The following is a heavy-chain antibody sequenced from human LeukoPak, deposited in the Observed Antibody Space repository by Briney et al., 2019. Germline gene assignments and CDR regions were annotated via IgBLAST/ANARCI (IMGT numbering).Heavy chain of an antibody. Sequence: GGSLRLSCAVSGPDFSRHGMHWVRQAPGKGLEWVALIWFDGSKTYYSDSVRGRFIISRDNFQNMLYLEMNRLTVEDTAVYFCARRYDFWDYWGQGTLVTVSS. J-gene: IGHJ4*02. V-gene: IGHV3-33*01. CDR2: IWFDGSKT. CDR1: GPDFSRHG. CDR3: ARRYDFWDY. D-gene: IGHD3-3*01.